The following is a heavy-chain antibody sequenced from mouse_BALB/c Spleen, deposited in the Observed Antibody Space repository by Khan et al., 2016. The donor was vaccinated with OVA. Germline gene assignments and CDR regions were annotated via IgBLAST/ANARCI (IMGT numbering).Heavy chain of an antibody. V-gene: IGHV2-9*02. D-gene: IGHD2-3*01. CDR2: IWAGGST. CDR3: ARFYDGYYYTVDY. Sequence: VQLQESGPGLVAPSQSLSITCTVSGFSLASYGVHWVRQPPGKGLEWLGVIWAGGSTNYNSALMSRLSISKDNSKSQVFLKMNSLQTDDTAMYYCARFYDGYYYTVDYWGQGASVTVSS. CDR1: GFSLASYG. J-gene: IGHJ4*01.